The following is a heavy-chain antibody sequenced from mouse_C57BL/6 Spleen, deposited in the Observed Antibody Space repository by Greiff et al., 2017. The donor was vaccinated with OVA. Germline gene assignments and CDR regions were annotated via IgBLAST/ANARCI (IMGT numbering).Heavy chain of an antibody. D-gene: IGHD2-4*01. J-gene: IGHJ1*03. CDR1: GFTFSDYY. CDR3: ARQGDYDEGWYFDV. CDR2: ISNGGGST. Sequence: EVKLVESGGGLVQPGGSLKLSCAASGFTFSDYYMYWVRQTPEKRLEWVAYISNGGGSTYYPDTVKGRFTISRDNAKNTLYLQMSRLKSEDTAMYYCARQGDYDEGWYFDVWGTGTTVTVSS. V-gene: IGHV5-12*01.